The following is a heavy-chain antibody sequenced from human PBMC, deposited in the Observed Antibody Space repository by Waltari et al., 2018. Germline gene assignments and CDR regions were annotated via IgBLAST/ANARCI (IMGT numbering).Heavy chain of an antibody. CDR3: AKDLAWAVAESTGN. Sequence: EVQLVESGGGLVQPGGSLRLSCAASGFTFSSYEMNWVRQAPGKGLEWVSYISSSGSTIYYADSVKGRFTISRDNAKNSLYLQMNSLRAEDTAVYYCAKDLAWAVAESTGNWGQGTLVTVSS. CDR1: GFTFSSYE. J-gene: IGHJ4*02. CDR2: ISSSGSTI. V-gene: IGHV3-48*03. D-gene: IGHD6-19*01.